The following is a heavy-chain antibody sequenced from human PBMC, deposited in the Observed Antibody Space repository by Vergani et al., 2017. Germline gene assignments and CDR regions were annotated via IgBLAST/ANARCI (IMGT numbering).Heavy chain of an antibody. CDR3: TKGSGGYTGYFFVY. CDR2: LSASDRRT. D-gene: IGHD5-12*01. CDR1: GFTFIMHA. J-gene: IGHJ4*02. Sequence: EVQLLESGGDLVQPGGSLRLSCAASGFTFIMHAMSWVRQAPGKGLEWVSTLSASDRRTHYADSVKGRFTISRDNSKNTLHLQMNSLRADDTAVYYCTKGSGGYTGYFFVYWGQGTLATVPS. V-gene: IGHV3-23*01.